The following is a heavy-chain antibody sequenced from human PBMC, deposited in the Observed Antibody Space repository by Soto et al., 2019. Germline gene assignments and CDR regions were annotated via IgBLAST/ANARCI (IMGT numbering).Heavy chain of an antibody. J-gene: IGHJ6*01. CDR1: GGTFTSYA. CDR2: IIPIFGTA. D-gene: IGHD5-18*01. CDR3: ATDESGTGMFCDGIQL. Sequence: GASVKVSCKASGGTFTSYAISWVRQAPGQGLEWMGGIIPIFGTANYAQKFQGRVTITADESTSTAYMELSSLRSEDTAVYYCATDESGTGMFCDGIQLWGQVTTGPAAS. V-gene: IGHV1-69*13.